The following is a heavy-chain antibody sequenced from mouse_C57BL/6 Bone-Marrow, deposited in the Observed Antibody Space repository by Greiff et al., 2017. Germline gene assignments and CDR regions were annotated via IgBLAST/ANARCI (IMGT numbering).Heavy chain of an antibody. CDR3: ATGGPDY. V-gene: IGHV1-69*01. CDR2: IDPSDSYT. Sequence: VQLQQSGAELVMPGASVKLSCKASGYTFTSYWMHWVKQRPGQGLEWIGEIDPSDSYTNYNQKFKGKSTLTVDKSSSTAYMQLSSLTSEDSAVYYCATGGPDYWGQGTTLTVSS. J-gene: IGHJ2*01. CDR1: GYTFTSYW.